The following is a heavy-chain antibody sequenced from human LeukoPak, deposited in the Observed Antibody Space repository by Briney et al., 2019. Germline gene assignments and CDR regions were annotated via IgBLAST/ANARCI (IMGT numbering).Heavy chain of an antibody. V-gene: IGHV3-30*02. CDR1: GFTFSDYG. Sequence: GGSLRLSCAASGFTFSDYGMVWVRQAPGKGLEWVAFIRYDGSIKYYTDSVKDRFTVSRDNSRNTLYLQLNSLRDDDTAVYYCARDGHYYDSSGYSYYFDYWGQGTLVTVSS. J-gene: IGHJ4*02. CDR3: ARDGHYYDSSGYSYYFDY. CDR2: IRYDGSIK. D-gene: IGHD3-22*01.